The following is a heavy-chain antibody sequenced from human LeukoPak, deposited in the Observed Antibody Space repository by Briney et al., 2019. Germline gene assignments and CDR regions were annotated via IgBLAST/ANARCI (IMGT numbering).Heavy chain of an antibody. V-gene: IGHV3-9*01. D-gene: IGHD6-13*01. CDR1: GFTFDDYA. CDR3: AKDLGPYSSSLFDY. J-gene: IGHJ4*02. Sequence: PGGSLRLSCAASGFTFDDYAMHWVRQAPGKGLEWVSGISWNSGSIGYADSVKGRFTISRDNAKHSLYLQMNSLRAEDTALYYCAKDLGPYSSSLFDYWRQGPLVTVSS. CDR2: ISWNSGSI.